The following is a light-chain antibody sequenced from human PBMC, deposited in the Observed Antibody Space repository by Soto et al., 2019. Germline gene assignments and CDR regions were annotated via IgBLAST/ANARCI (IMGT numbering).Light chain of an antibody. CDR3: QQYGNSAGT. CDR2: GAS. J-gene: IGKJ1*01. V-gene: IGKV3-20*01. Sequence: EIVLTQSPGTLSLSPGERATLSCRASESVTSDCLAWYRQRPGQAPRLLIYGASTRATGTPDRISGSGSGTDFTLTISRLEPEDFAVYYCQQYGNSAGTFGQGTKVDIK. CDR1: ESVTSDC.